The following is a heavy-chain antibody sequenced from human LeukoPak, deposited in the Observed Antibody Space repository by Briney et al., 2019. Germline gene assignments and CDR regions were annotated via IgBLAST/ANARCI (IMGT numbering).Heavy chain of an antibody. CDR1: GFTFSTYW. J-gene: IGHJ4*02. CDR2: IKEDGSQK. Sequence: GGSLRLSCAASGFTFSTYWMSWVRQAPGKGLERVADIKEDGSQKHYVDSVKGRFTISRDNAKSSLYLQMNNLRAEDTAVYYCAGIPLRRSDSWGQGTLVIVSS. CDR3: AGIPLRRSDS. D-gene: IGHD1-14*01. V-gene: IGHV3-7*01.